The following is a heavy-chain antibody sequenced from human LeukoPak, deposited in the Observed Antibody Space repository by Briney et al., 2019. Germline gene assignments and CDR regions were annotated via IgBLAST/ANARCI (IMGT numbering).Heavy chain of an antibody. D-gene: IGHD6-19*01. CDR2: INHSGST. V-gene: IGHV4-34*01. Sequence: SETLSLTCAVYGGSFSGYSWSWIRQPPGRGLEWIGEINHSGSTNYNPSLKSRVTISVDTSNKQFSLKLSSVTAADTAVYYCARGVRIAVAHPHLDYWGLDPWSPSPQ. CDR3: ARGVRIAVAHPHLDY. J-gene: IGHJ4*01. CDR1: GGSFSGYS.